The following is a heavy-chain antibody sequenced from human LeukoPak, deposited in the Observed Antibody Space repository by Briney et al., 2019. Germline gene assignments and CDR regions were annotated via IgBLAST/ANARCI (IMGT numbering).Heavy chain of an antibody. CDR2: INPSGGST. J-gene: IGHJ5*02. CDR1: GYTFTGYY. CDR3: ARVSAVAGTGAWFDP. V-gene: IGHV1-46*01. Sequence: ASVKVSCKASGYTFTGYYMHWVRQAPGQGLEWMGIINPSGGSTSYAQKFQGRVTMTRDTSTSTVYMELSSLRSEDTAVYYCARVSAVAGTGAWFDPWGQGTLVTVSS. D-gene: IGHD6-19*01.